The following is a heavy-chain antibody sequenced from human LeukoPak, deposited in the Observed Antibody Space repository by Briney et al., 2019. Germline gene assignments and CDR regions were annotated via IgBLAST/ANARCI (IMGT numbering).Heavy chain of an antibody. D-gene: IGHD3-22*01. CDR1: GGSISSSSYY. Sequence: SETLSLTCTVSGGSISSSSYYWGWIRQPPGKGLEWIGSICYSGSTYYNPSLKSRVTISVDTSKNQFSLKLSSVTAADTAVYYCALYYYYDSSGYYPHDAFDIWGQGTMVTVSS. CDR2: ICYSGST. J-gene: IGHJ3*02. CDR3: ALYYYYDSSGYYPHDAFDI. V-gene: IGHV4-39*01.